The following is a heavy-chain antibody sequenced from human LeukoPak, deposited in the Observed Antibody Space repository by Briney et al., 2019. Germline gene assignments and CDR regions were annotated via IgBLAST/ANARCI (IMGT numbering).Heavy chain of an antibody. CDR2: ISGSGGST. CDR3: ANLGYYDILTGYPY. Sequence: GGSLRLSCAASGFTFSSYGMHWVRQAPGKGLEWVSAISGSGGSTYYADSVKGRFTISRDNSKNTLYLQMNSLRAEDTAVYYCANLGYYDILTGYPYWGQGTLVTVSS. V-gene: IGHV3-23*01. J-gene: IGHJ4*02. D-gene: IGHD3-9*01. CDR1: GFTFSSYG.